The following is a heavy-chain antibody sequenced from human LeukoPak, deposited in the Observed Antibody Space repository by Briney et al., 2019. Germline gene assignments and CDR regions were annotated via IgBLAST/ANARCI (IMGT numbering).Heavy chain of an antibody. D-gene: IGHD6-13*01. V-gene: IGHV4-59*01. CDR3: ATGYSSTWYYFDY. J-gene: IGHJ4*02. CDR2: IYHSWST. CDR1: GDSISSYY. Sequence: SETLSLTCTVSGDSISSYYWSWIRQPPGKGLEWIGYIYHSWSTNYNPSLKSRVTISADTSKDQFSLKLASVTAADTAVYYCATGYSSTWYYFDYWGQGTLVTVSS.